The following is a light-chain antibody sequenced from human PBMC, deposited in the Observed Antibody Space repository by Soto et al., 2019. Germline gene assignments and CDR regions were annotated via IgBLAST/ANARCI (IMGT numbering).Light chain of an antibody. CDR1: RGLSDTN. CDR2: DPS. V-gene: IGKV3-20*01. J-gene: IGKJ1*01. CDR3: QQYDVSPQT. Sequence: EIVLTQSPGTLSLSPGEGATLSCRASRGLSDTNLAWYQQKPGQAPSLLLYDPSRRAPGVPHRFSGSGSGTDFTLTISSVEPDDFAVYYCQQYDVSPQTFGRGIRVEMK.